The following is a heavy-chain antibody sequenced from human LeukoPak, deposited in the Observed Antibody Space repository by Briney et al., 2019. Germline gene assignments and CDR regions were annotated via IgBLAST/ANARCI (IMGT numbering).Heavy chain of an antibody. CDR3: AREGDFWSGYTNWFDP. CDR1: GGSISSGDYY. V-gene: IGHV4-61*08. D-gene: IGHD3-3*01. J-gene: IGHJ5*02. Sequence: SETLSLTCTVSGGSISSGDYYWSWIRQPPGKGLEWIGYIYYSGSTNYNPSLKSRVTISVDTSKNQFSLKLSSVTAADTAVYYCAREGDFWSGYTNWFDPWGQGTLVTVSS. CDR2: IYYSGST.